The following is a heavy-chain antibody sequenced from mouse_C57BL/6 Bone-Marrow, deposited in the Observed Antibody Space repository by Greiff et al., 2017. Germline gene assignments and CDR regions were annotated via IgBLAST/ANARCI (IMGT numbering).Heavy chain of an antibody. Sequence: VQLQQPGAELVKPGASVKLSCKASGYTFTSYWMQWVKQRPGQGLEWIGEIDPSESYPNYNQKFKGKAKLTVDTSSSTAYTQLSSLTSEDSTVYYCATVSTMVTTGGFAYWGQGTLVTDSA. CDR1: GYTFTSYW. CDR3: ATVSTMVTTGGFAY. V-gene: IGHV1-50*01. CDR2: IDPSESYP. D-gene: IGHD2-2*01. J-gene: IGHJ3*01.